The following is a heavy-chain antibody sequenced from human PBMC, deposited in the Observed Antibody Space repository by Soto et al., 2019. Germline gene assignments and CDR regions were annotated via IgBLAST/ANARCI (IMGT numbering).Heavy chain of an antibody. D-gene: IGHD3-9*01. Sequence: QVHLQESGPGLVKPSETLSLTCTVSGDSISTYYWSWVRQPPGKGPEWIGYIYYTGSTNYNSSLKSRVTISVDTSKNQFSLKLSSVTAADTAVYYCARGRYDVLTGYYPWSYHYYMDVWGKGTTVTVSS. CDR1: GDSISTYY. V-gene: IGHV4-59*01. CDR3: ARGRYDVLTGYYPWSYHYYMDV. CDR2: IYYTGST. J-gene: IGHJ6*03.